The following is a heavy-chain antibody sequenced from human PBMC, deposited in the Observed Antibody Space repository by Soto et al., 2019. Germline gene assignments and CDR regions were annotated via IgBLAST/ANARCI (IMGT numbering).Heavy chain of an antibody. Sequence: EVQLVESGGGLVKPGGSLRLSCAASGFTFSSYSMNWVRQAPGKGLEWVSSISSSSSYIYYAYSVKGRFTIARDNAKNSLYLQMNSLIAEDTAVYYCARDLGRITMVRGVIGYWGQGTLVTVSS. CDR2: ISSSSSYI. V-gene: IGHV3-21*01. J-gene: IGHJ4*02. CDR3: ARDLGRITMVRGVIGY. D-gene: IGHD3-10*01. CDR1: GFTFSSYS.